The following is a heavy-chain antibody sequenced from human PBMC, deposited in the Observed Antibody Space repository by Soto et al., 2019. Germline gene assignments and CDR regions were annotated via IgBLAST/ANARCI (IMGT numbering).Heavy chain of an antibody. CDR3: AGGTGWFIVD. CDR1: GLTFSSYW. Sequence: EVQLVESGGGLVQPGASLRLSCAASGLTFSSYWLNWVRQAPGKGLEWVANIKQDGTEEHYLDSVKDRFTISRDNAKGSLHLHLTSLRADDTAVYYCAGGTGWFIVDWGQGTLVTVSS. CDR2: IKQDGTEE. D-gene: IGHD6-19*01. J-gene: IGHJ4*02. V-gene: IGHV3-7*02.